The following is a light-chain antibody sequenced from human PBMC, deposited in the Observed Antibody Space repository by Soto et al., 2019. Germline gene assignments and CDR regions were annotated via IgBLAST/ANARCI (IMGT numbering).Light chain of an antibody. J-gene: IGLJ1*01. CDR2: DVS. CDR3: CSYTTSNTRQIV. CDR1: SSDVGGYNY. V-gene: IGLV2-14*01. Sequence: QSVLTQPASVSGSPGQSITISCTGTSSDVGGYNYVSWYQQHPGKAPKFMIYDVSNRPSGVSNRFSGSKSGNTASLTISGIQAEDEADYYCCSYTTSNTRQIVFGTGTKLTVL.